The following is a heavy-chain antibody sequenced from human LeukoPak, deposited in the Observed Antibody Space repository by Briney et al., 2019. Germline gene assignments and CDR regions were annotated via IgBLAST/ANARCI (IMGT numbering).Heavy chain of an antibody. CDR3: ARDRGYFDS. V-gene: IGHV3-21*01. Sequence: GGSLRLSCAASGLTFSIYSMNWVRQPPGKGLEWLSSITSSSNYIYYADSVKGRFTISRDNVQNSLYLQMNSLRAEDTAMYYCARDRGYFDSWGQGTLVTVSS. J-gene: IGHJ4*02. CDR2: ITSSSNYI. CDR1: GLTFSIYS.